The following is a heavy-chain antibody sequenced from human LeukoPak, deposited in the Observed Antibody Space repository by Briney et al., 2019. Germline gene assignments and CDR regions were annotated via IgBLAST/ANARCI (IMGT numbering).Heavy chain of an antibody. CDR1: GYTFTSYY. Sequence: ASVKVSCRASGYTFTSYYMHWVRQAPGQGLEWMGIINPSGGSTSYAQKFQGRVTMTRDTSTSTVYMELSSLRSEDTAVYYCARGPRNSGSYGRFDYWGQGSLVTVSS. CDR3: ARGPRNSGSYGRFDY. V-gene: IGHV1-46*01. CDR2: INPSGGST. D-gene: IGHD1-26*01. J-gene: IGHJ4*02.